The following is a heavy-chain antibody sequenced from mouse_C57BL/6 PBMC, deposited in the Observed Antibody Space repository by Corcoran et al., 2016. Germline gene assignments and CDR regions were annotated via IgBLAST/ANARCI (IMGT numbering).Heavy chain of an antibody. J-gene: IGHJ4*01. CDR1: GYTFTDYY. V-gene: IGHV1-84*01. Sequence: QIQLQQSGGELVKPGASVKISCKASGYTFTDYYINWVKQRPGQGREWIGWIYPGSGNTKYNEKFKGKATLTVDTSSSTAYMQLSSLTSEDSAVYFCASPYYSNYVGAMDYWGQGTSVTVSS. CDR2: IYPGSGNT. D-gene: IGHD2-5*01. CDR3: ASPYYSNYVGAMDY.